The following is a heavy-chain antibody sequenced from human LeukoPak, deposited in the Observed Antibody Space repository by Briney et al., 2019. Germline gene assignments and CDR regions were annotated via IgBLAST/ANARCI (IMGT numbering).Heavy chain of an antibody. CDR1: GASISTSSHY. J-gene: IGHJ4*02. CDR2: FYYTGST. Sequence: SSETLSLTCSVSGASISTSSHYWGWIRQPPGKALEWIGTFYYTGSTFYNPSLKSRVTISEDTSENQFSLKLTSVTAADTAVYYCVSTNDQLHYDSSGYYGYRGQGTLVTVSS. D-gene: IGHD3-22*01. CDR3: VSTNDQLHYDSSGYYGY. V-gene: IGHV4-39*07.